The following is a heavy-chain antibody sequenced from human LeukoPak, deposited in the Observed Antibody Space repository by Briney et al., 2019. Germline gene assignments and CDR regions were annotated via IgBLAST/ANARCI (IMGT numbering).Heavy chain of an antibody. D-gene: IGHD1-26*01. CDR1: GITFSEAW. CDR3: SSGTPVDY. V-gene: IGHV3-15*01. Sequence: GGSLRLSCAASGITFSEAWLSWVRQAPGKGLEWVGRIMSKSDGGTTDHAAPVKGRFTISRDDSTNTLYLQMNSLKIEDTAVYYCSSGTPVDYWGQGTLVTVSS. J-gene: IGHJ4*02. CDR2: IMSKSDGGTT.